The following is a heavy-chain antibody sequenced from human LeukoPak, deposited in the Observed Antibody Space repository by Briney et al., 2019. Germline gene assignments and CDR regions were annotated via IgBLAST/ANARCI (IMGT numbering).Heavy chain of an antibody. CDR2: ISSSSTTI. CDR3: ARDYDGEVAVPANWFAP. V-gene: IGHV3-48*04. D-gene: IGHD2-15*01. J-gene: IGHJ5*02. Sequence: GGSLRLSCAASGFTFSSYSVNWVRRTPGKGLEWVSYISSSSTTIYYADSVKGRFTISRDNAKNSLHLQMNSLRAEDTAVYFCARDYDGEVAVPANWFAPWGQGTLVTVSS. CDR1: GFTFSSYS.